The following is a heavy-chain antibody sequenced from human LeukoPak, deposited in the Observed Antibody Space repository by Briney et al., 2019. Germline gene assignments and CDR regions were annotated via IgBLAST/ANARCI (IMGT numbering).Heavy chain of an antibody. CDR3: ATLSVDSSGYQTDGFDI. CDR2: ISSSGSTI. J-gene: IGHJ3*02. CDR1: GFTFSSYE. Sequence: GGSLRLSCAASGFTFSSYEMNWVRQAPGKGLEWVSYISSSGSTIYYADSVKGRFTISRDNAKNSLYLQMNSLRAEDTSVYYCATLSVDSSGYQTDGFDIWGQGTMVTVSS. D-gene: IGHD3-22*01. V-gene: IGHV3-48*03.